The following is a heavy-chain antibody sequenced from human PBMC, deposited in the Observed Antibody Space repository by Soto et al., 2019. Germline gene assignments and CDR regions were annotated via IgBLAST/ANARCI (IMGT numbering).Heavy chain of an antibody. CDR1: GYSFISYW. V-gene: IGHV5-51*04. CDR2: IYAGDPDI. D-gene: IGHD3-9*01. CDR3: ARASNNVDWLPESFDI. J-gene: IGHJ3*02. Sequence: GESLKISCNGSGYSFISYWIGWVRQMPGKGLEWMGIIYAGDPDIRYSPSFQGQVTISVDKPISTAYLQWSSLKASDTAMYYCARASNNVDWLPESFDIWGQGTMVTV.